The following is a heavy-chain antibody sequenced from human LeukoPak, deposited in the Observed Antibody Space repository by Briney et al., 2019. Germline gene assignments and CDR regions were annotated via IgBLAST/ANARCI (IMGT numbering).Heavy chain of an antibody. CDR3: VSRSGGDDY. J-gene: IGHJ4*02. CDR2: INHSGST. CDR1: GGSFSGYY. V-gene: IGHV4-34*01. Sequence: SETLSLTCAVYGGSFSGYYWSWIRQPPGKGLEWIGEINHSGSTYYNPSLKSRVTISVDTSKNQFSLKLSSVTAADTAVYYCVSRSGGDDYWGQGTLVTVSS. D-gene: IGHD3-3*01.